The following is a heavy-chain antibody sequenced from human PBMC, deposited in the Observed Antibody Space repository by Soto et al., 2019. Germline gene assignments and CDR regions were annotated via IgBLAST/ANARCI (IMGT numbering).Heavy chain of an antibody. CDR3: TTEELVDH. CDR2: IKSKTDGGTT. J-gene: IGHJ4*02. Sequence: EVQLVESGGGLVKPGGSLRLSCAASGFTFSNTWMNWVRQAPGKGLEWVGRIKSKTDGGTTDYAAPVKGRFTISRDDSKNTRFLQMKSLKTEYSAVYYCTTEELVDHWGQGTLVSVSS. CDR1: GFTFSNTW. V-gene: IGHV3-15*07. D-gene: IGHD1-26*01.